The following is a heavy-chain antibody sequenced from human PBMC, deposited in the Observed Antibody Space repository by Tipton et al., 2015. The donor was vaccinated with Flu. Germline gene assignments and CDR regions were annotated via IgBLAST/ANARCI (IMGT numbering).Heavy chain of an antibody. J-gene: IGHJ6*02. CDR2: IYYSGST. Sequence: LRLSCTVSGGSISSYYWSWIRQPPEKGLEWIGYIYYSGSTIFNPSLKSRVTISVDTSKKQFSLKLSSVTAADTAVYYCARSTVGIFGVVEGPHGLDVWGHGTTVTVSS. V-gene: IGHV4-59*01. CDR3: ARSTVGIFGVVEGPHGLDV. D-gene: IGHD3-3*01. CDR1: GGSISSYY.